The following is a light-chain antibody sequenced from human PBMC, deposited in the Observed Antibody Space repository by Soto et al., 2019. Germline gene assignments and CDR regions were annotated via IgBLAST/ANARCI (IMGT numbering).Light chain of an antibody. CDR1: QSLVHSDGNIY. CDR2: KVS. Sequence: DVVMTQSPLTLPVTLGQPASISCRSSQSLVHSDGNIYLTWFQQRPGQSPRRLIYKVSNRDSGVPDRFSGSGSGTDFALIISRVEAEDVGVYYCMQGSHVPLSFGGGTKVEIK. CDR3: MQGSHVPLS. J-gene: IGKJ4*01. V-gene: IGKV2-30*02.